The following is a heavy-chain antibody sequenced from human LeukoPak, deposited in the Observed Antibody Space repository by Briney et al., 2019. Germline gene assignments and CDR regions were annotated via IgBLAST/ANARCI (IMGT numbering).Heavy chain of an antibody. D-gene: IGHD1-26*01. J-gene: IGHJ4*02. CDR3: ARGSYRRPTDY. Sequence: GGSLRLSCAASGFIFSSYWMRWVRQAPGKGLEGVANIKQDGSEKYYVDSVKGRFTISRDNAKNSLYLQMNSLRAEDTAVYYCARGSYRRPTDYWGQGTLVTVSS. CDR1: GFIFSSYW. V-gene: IGHV3-7*01. CDR2: IKQDGSEK.